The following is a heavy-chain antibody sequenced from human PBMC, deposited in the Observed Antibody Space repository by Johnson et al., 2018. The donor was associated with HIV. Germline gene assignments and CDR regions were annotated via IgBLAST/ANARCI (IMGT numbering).Heavy chain of an antibody. J-gene: IGHJ3*02. CDR2: ISYDGSNT. CDR1: GFTFSSYA. CDR3: ARVARHDGWWFDAFDI. V-gene: IGHV3-30*14. Sequence: QVQLVESGGGVVQPGRSLRLSCAASGFTFSSYAMHWVRQAPGKGLEWVAVISYDGSNTYYADSVKGRFTISRDNSKNTLYLQMNSLRAEGTAGYYCARVARHDGWWFDAFDIWGQGTMVTVSS. D-gene: IGHD2-15*01.